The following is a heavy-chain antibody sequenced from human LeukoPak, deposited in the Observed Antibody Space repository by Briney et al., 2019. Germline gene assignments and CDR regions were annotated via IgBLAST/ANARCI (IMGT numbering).Heavy chain of an antibody. CDR2: ISYSGST. J-gene: IGHJ4*02. CDR3: ARGSRYYGSGSYRPFDY. D-gene: IGHD3-10*01. V-gene: IGHV4-61*01. Sequence: SETLSLTCTVSGGSVSSGSHYWSWIRQPPGKGLEWIGYISYSGSTNYNPSLNVRVTISVDTSKNQFSLKLSSVTAADTAVYYCARGSRYYGSGSYRPFDYWGQGTLVTVSS. CDR1: GGSVSSGSHY.